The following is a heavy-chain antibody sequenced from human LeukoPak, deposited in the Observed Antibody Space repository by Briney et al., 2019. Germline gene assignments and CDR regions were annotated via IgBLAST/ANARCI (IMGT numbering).Heavy chain of an antibody. Sequence: PGGSLRLSCAASGFTFITYSMNWVRQAPGKGLEWVSGISWNSGSIGYADSAKGRFTISRDNAKNSLYLQMNSLRAEDTALYYCAKVPDSSGWRWGQGTLVTVSS. J-gene: IGHJ4*02. CDR1: GFTFITYS. CDR2: ISWNSGSI. D-gene: IGHD6-19*01. V-gene: IGHV3-9*01. CDR3: AKVPDSSGWR.